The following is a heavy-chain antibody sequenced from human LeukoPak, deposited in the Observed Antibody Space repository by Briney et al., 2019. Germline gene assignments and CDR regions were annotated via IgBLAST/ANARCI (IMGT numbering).Heavy chain of an antibody. D-gene: IGHD6-6*01. CDR2: INHSGST. V-gene: IGHV4-34*01. J-gene: IGHJ6*02. CDR1: GGSFSGYY. CDR3: ARVAARYVGMDV. Sequence: SETLSLTCAVYGGSFSGYYWSWIRQPPGKGLEWIGEINHSGSTNYNPSLKSRVTISVDTSKKQVSLNLSSVTAADTAAYYCARVAARYVGMDVWGQGTTVTVSS.